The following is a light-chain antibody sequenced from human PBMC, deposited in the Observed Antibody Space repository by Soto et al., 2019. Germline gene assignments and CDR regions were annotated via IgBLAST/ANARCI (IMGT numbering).Light chain of an antibody. CDR2: LGS. V-gene: IGKV2-28*01. J-gene: IGKJ2*01. CDR1: QSLLHSNGYNY. CDR3: LYSLQPPLT. Sequence: EIVMTQSPLSLPVTPGERVSISCRSSQSLLHSNGYNYLDWYLQKPGQAPQVLIYLGSSRASCDPDRISGSGSGTDFPLGIGRVVAEDVGVYYCLYSLQPPLTFGQGTKVDSK.